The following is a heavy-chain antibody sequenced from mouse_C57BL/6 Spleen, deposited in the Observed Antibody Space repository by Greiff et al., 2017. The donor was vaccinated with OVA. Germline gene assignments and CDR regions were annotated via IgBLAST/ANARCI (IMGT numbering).Heavy chain of an antibody. D-gene: IGHD1-1*02. V-gene: IGHV1-54*01. CDR1: GYAFTNYL. J-gene: IGHJ3*01. CDR3: ARKLSAY. Sequence: VQLQQSGAELVRPGTSVKVSCKASGYAFTNYLIEWVKQRPGPGLEWIGVINPGSGGTNYNEKFKGKATLTADKSSSTAYMQLSSLTSEDSAVYFCARKLSAYWGQGTLVTVSA. CDR2: INPGSGGT.